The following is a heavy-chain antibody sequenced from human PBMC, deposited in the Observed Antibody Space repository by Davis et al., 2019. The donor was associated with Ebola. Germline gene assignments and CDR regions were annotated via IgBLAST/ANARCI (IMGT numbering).Heavy chain of an antibody. CDR3: ARGSYSLRNGDY. Sequence: SVKVSCKASGYTFTGYYLHWVRQAPGQGLEWMGGITPMFGTTNYAQKFQGRVTITADESTSTAYMELSSLRSEDTAVYYCARGSYSLRNGDYWGQGTLVTVSS. CDR2: ITPMFGTT. J-gene: IGHJ4*02. V-gene: IGHV1-69*13. D-gene: IGHD1-26*01. CDR1: GYTFTGYY.